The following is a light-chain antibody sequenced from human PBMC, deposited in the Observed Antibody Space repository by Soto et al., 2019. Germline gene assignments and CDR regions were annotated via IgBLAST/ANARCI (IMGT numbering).Light chain of an antibody. J-gene: IGKJ2*01. CDR3: QQRSNWPRT. Sequence: EIVLTQSPATLSLSPGERASLSCRAGQSIDNYLAWYQQRPGQAPRLLIYDASNRATGIPARFSGSGSGTDFTLTISSLEPGDFAVYYCQQRSNWPRTFGQGTKLEIK. CDR2: DAS. CDR1: QSIDNY. V-gene: IGKV3-11*01.